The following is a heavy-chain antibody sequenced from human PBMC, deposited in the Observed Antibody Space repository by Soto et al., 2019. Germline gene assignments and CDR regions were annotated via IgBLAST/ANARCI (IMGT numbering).Heavy chain of an antibody. D-gene: IGHD6-13*01. Sequence: SVKVSCKASGGTFSSYAISWVRQAPGQGLEWMGGIIPIFGTANYAQKFQGRVTITADESTSTAYMELSSLRSEDTAVYYCARDRSIAAAGTDYFDYWGQGTLVTVSS. CDR2: IIPIFGTA. CDR3: ARDRSIAAAGTDYFDY. J-gene: IGHJ4*02. CDR1: GGTFSSYA. V-gene: IGHV1-69*13.